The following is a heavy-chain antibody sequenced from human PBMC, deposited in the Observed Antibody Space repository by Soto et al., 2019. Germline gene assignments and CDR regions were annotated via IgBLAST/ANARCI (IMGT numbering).Heavy chain of an antibody. Sequence: ASVKVSCKASGYTFTSYGISWVRQAPGQGLEWMGWISAYNGNTNYAQKLQGRVTMTTDTSTSTAYMELRSLRSDDTAVYYCARAREVDIVATNPFDYWGQGTLVTVSS. CDR2: ISAYNGNT. V-gene: IGHV1-18*01. CDR1: GYTFTSYG. D-gene: IGHD5-12*01. CDR3: ARAREVDIVATNPFDY. J-gene: IGHJ4*02.